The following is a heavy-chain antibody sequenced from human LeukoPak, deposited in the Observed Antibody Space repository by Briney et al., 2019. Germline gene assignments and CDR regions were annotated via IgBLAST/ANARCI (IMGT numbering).Heavy chain of an antibody. CDR1: GFTFSSYG. CDR2: ISYDGGDQ. Sequence: GGSLRLSCAASGFTFSSYGMHWVRQAPGKGLEWVALISYDGGDQFYEDSVKGRFTISRDNSKNKLYLQMNSLRAEDTAVYYCAKGLPHSVRWYYFDYWGQGTLVTVSS. J-gene: IGHJ4*02. CDR3: AKGLPHSVRWYYFDY. D-gene: IGHD6-13*01. V-gene: IGHV3-30*18.